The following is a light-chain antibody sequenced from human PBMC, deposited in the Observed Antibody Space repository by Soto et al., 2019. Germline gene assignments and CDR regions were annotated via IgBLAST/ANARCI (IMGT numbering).Light chain of an antibody. CDR2: GAS. Sequence: EIVMTQSPATLSVSPGERATLSCRASQSASTNLAWYQQKPGQAPRLLIYGASTRATGIPARFNGSESGTEFTLTISCLQSEKFAVYSSQHNHIWSAWRCGRGKKMEI. CDR1: QSASTN. J-gene: IGKJ1*01. V-gene: IGKV3-15*01. CDR3: QHNHIWSAWR.